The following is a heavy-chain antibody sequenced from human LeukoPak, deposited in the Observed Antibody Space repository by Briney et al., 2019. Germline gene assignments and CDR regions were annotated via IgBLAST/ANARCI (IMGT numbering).Heavy chain of an antibody. CDR3: ARDPRRYCSGGSCYRGWFDP. D-gene: IGHD2-15*01. J-gene: IGHJ5*02. Sequence: PGGSLRLSCAASGFTFSSYWMHWVRQAPGKGLVWVAVISYDGSNKYYADSVKGRFTISRDNSKNTLYLQMNSLRAEDTAVYYCARDPRRYCSGGSCYRGWFDPWGQGTLVTVSS. V-gene: IGHV3-30-3*01. CDR1: GFTFSSYW. CDR2: ISYDGSNK.